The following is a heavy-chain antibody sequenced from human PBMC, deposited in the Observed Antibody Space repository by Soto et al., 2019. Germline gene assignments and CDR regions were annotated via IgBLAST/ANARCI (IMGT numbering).Heavy chain of an antibody. V-gene: IGHV1-58*02. J-gene: IGHJ6*02. CDR1: GFDFISSG. Sequence: QMQLVQSGPEVKKPGTSVKVSCRASGFDFISSGIQWVRQARGQRLEWIGWIVVYSGQTHYEQKFQDRVTITRDTSTGTAYIEMTSLSSEDTAVYYCSSDRPDTVIGWFVWGQGTTVTVSS. D-gene: IGHD2-15*01. CDR3: SSDRPDTVIGWFV. CDR2: IVVYSGQT.